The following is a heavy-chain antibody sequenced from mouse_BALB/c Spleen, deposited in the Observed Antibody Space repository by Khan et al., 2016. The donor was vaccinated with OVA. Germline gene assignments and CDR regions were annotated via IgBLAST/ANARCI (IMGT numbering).Heavy chain of an antibody. J-gene: IGHJ2*01. CDR1: GYTFTTAG. V-gene: IGHV9-4*02. CDR2: INTHSGVP. Sequence: QIQLVQSGPELKKPGETVRISCKASGYTFTTAGMQWVQKMPGQGLKWIGWINTHSGVPKYAEKFKGRFTISLETSANTAYLHISNLKNEDTATYFSARYADLFDYWGQGATLTVSS. CDR3: ARYADLFDY.